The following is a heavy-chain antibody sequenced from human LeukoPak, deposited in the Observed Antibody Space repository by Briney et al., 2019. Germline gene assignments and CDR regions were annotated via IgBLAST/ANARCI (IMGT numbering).Heavy chain of an antibody. V-gene: IGHV4-61*01. CDR3: ARRSYGSGSYFREWPFDP. CDR1: GGSVSSGSYY. J-gene: IGHJ5*02. CDR2: IYYGGIT. Sequence: PSETLSLTCTVSGGSVSSGSYYWSWIRQPPGKGLEWIGYIYYGGITSYNPSLKSRVTISVDTSKNQFSLKLSSVTAADTAVYYCARRSYGSGSYFREWPFDPWGQGALVTVSS. D-gene: IGHD3-10*01.